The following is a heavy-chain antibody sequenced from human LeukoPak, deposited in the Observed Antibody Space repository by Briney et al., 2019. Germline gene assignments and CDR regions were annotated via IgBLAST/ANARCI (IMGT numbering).Heavy chain of an antibody. CDR1: GFTVSSNC. CDR2: IYSGGST. CDR3: ARGGDYSNPFDY. V-gene: IGHV3-53*01. J-gene: IGHJ4*02. D-gene: IGHD4-11*01. Sequence: PGGSLRLSCAASGFTVSSNCMSWVRQAPGKGLEWFSVIYSGGSTYYADSVKGRFTISRDNSKNTLYLQMNSLRAEDTAVYYCARGGDYSNPFDYWGQGTLVTVSS.